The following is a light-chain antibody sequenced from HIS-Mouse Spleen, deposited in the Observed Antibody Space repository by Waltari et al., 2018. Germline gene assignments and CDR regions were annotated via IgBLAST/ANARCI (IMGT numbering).Light chain of an antibody. CDR3: QQYNNWPSTT. Sequence: EIVMTQSPATLSVSPGERATLSCRASQSVSSNLAWYQQKPGQAPRLLTYDASTRATGIPARFSGSGSGTEFTLTISSLQSEDFAVYYCQQYNNWPSTTFGQGTKVEIK. CDR1: QSVSSN. CDR2: DAS. J-gene: IGKJ1*01. V-gene: IGKV3-15*01.